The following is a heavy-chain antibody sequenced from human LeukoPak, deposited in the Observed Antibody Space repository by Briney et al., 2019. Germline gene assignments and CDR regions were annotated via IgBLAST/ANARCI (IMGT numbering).Heavy chain of an antibody. Sequence: NPSETLSLTCTVSGGSISSSSHYWGWIRQPPGKGLEWIGTVFYSGSTYYTPSLKSRVTISVDTFKNQFSLKLTSVTAADTAVYYCARLTSYDTSKRGFDYWGQGTLVTVSS. J-gene: IGHJ4*02. V-gene: IGHV4-39*01. CDR2: VFYSGST. D-gene: IGHD3-22*01. CDR1: GGSISSSSHY. CDR3: ARLTSYDTSKRGFDY.